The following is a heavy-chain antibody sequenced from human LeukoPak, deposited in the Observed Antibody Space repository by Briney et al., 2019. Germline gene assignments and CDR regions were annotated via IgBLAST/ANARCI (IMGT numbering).Heavy chain of an antibody. J-gene: IGHJ4*02. V-gene: IGHV3-23*01. CDR3: AKDQEAAAGYRRDFEH. Sequence: GGSLRLSCAASGFTFSSYAMSWVRQAPGKGLEWVSAISGSGGSTYYADSVKGRFTISRDNSKNTLYLQMNSLRAEDTAVYYCAKDQEAAAGYRRDFEHGGQKTRVTVSS. D-gene: IGHD6-13*01. CDR1: GFTFSSYA. CDR2: ISGSGGST.